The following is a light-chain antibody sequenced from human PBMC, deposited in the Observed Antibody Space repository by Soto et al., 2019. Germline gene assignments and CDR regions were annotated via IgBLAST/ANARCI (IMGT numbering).Light chain of an antibody. CDR3: QQSYSTPRT. V-gene: IGKV1-39*01. CDR2: AAS. CDR1: QSISSY. Sequence: IQMTHSPSSLSASLGDRVTITCRASQSISSYLNWYQQKPGKAPKLLIYAASSLQSGVPSRFSGSGSGTDFTLTISSLQPEDFATYYCQQSYSTPRTFGQGTKV. J-gene: IGKJ1*01.